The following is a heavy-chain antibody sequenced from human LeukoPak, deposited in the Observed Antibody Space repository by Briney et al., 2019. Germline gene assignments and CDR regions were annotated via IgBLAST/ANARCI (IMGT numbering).Heavy chain of an antibody. J-gene: IGHJ4*02. D-gene: IGHD3-10*01. Sequence: SETLSLTCTVSGGSISSYYCGWIRQLPGKGLEWIGSIYYSGSTYYNPSLKSRVTISVDTSKNQFSLNLTPVTAADTAVYYCGSGSYHNFDYWGQGTLVTVSS. CDR2: IYYSGST. CDR3: GSGSYHNFDY. CDR1: GGSISSYY. V-gene: IGHV4-39*01.